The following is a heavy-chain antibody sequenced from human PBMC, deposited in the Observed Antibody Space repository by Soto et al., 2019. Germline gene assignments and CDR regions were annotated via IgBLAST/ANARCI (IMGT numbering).Heavy chain of an antibody. CDR1: VGSISSGDYY. D-gene: IGHD3-10*01. Sequence: QVQLQESGPGLVKPSQTLSLTCTVSVGSISSGDYYWSWIRQPPGKGLEWIGYIYYSGSTYYNPSLKSRVTISIATSTNQLSLKLSSVTAADTAVYYCGKAFVEANSFDPWGQGTLVTVSS. CDR3: GKAFVEANSFDP. CDR2: IYYSGST. J-gene: IGHJ5*02. V-gene: IGHV4-30-4*01.